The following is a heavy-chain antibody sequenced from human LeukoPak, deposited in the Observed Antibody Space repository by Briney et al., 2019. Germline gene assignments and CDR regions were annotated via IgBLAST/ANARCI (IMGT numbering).Heavy chain of an antibody. Sequence: PGGSLRLSCAASGFTFSSYNMNWVRQAPGKGLEWVSVIYGGGSTYYADSVKGRFTISRDNSNNTLYLQMNSLRAEDTAVYYCASHPMTLGYWGQGTLVTVSS. V-gene: IGHV3-53*01. CDR3: ASHPMTLGY. CDR1: GFTFSSYN. CDR2: IYGGGST. J-gene: IGHJ4*02. D-gene: IGHD4/OR15-4a*01.